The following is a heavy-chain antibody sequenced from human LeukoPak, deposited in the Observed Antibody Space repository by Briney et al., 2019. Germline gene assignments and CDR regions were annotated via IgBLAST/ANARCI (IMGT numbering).Heavy chain of an antibody. Sequence: PGGSLRLSCAASGFTFSSYAMSWVRQAPGKGLEWVSAISGSGGSTYYADSVKGRFTISRDNSKNTLYLQMNSLRAEDTAVYYCARDSPSLDFWGGYYDAFDIWGQGTMVTVSS. CDR2: ISGSGGST. V-gene: IGHV3-23*01. CDR3: ARDSPSLDFWGGYYDAFDI. D-gene: IGHD3-3*01. CDR1: GFTFSSYA. J-gene: IGHJ3*02.